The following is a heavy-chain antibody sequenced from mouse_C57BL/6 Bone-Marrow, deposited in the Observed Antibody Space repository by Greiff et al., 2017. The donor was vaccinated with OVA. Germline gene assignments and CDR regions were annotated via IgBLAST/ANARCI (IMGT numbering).Heavy chain of an antibody. Sequence: QVQLQQSGAELARPGASVKLSCKASGYTFTSYGISWVKQRTGQGLEWIGEIYPRSGNTYYNEKLKGKATLTADKSSSTAYMELRSLTSEDSAVYFCATYYYGRGAWFAYWGQGTLVTVSA. CDR3: ATYYYGRGAWFAY. CDR1: GYTFTSYG. D-gene: IGHD1-1*01. J-gene: IGHJ3*01. CDR2: IYPRSGNT. V-gene: IGHV1-81*01.